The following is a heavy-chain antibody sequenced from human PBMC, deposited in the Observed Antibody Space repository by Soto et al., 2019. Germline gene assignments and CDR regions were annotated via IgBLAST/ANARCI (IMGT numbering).Heavy chain of an antibody. J-gene: IGHJ4*02. D-gene: IGHD1-26*01. V-gene: IGHV4-59*01. CDR2: IYYSGST. Sequence: PSETLSLTCTVSGGSISSYYWSWIRQPPGKGLEWIGYIYYSGSTNYNPSLKSRVTISVDTSKNQFSLKLSSVTAADTAVYYCARAGGSYSAVYYWGQGTLVTVSS. CDR3: ARAGGSYSAVYY. CDR1: GGSISSYY.